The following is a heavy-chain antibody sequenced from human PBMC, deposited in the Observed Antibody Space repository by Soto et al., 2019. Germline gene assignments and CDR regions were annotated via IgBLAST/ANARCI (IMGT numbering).Heavy chain of an antibody. V-gene: IGHV4-31*03. CDR3: AKNPGYYYDSTGYHFDY. Sequence: SETLSLTCTVSGGSISSGDYYWSWIRQPPGKGLEWIGYIYNSGTTYYNPSLKSRVTISADTSKNQFSLKLTSVTAADTAVYYCAKNPGYYYDSTGYHFDYWGQGTLVTVSS. CDR1: GGSISSGDYY. CDR2: IYNSGTT. J-gene: IGHJ4*02. D-gene: IGHD3-22*01.